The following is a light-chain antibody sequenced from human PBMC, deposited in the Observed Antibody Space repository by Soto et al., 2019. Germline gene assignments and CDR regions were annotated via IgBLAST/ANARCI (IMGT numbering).Light chain of an antibody. Sequence: EIVLTQSPDTLSVSPGDRDTLSCRASQSISINLAWYQHKPGQAPRLLIYDASNRATGIPARFSGSGSGTEFTLTISSLQSEDFAIYYCQQYNNWPWTFGQGTKVDIK. CDR3: QQYNNWPWT. CDR2: DAS. J-gene: IGKJ1*01. V-gene: IGKV3D-15*01. CDR1: QSISIN.